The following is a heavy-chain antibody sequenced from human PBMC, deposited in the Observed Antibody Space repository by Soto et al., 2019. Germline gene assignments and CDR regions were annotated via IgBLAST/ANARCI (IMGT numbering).Heavy chain of an antibody. CDR2: IKSKTDGGTT. V-gene: IGHV3-15*07. D-gene: IGHD5-12*01. J-gene: IGHJ6*02. Sequence: PGGSLRLSCAASGFTFSNAWMNWVRQAPGKGLEWVGRIKSKTDGGTTDYAAPVKGRFTISRDDSKNTRYLQMNSLKTEDTAVYYCTTGTASGYDSYYYYYGMDVWGQGTTVTVSS. CDR3: TTGTASGYDSYYYYYGMDV. CDR1: GFTFSNAW.